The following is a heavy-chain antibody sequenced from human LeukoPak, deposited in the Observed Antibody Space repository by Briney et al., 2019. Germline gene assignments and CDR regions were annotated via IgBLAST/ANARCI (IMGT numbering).Heavy chain of an antibody. V-gene: IGHV3-21*06. CDR3: AREIGPQDY. CDR2: ISSSSSSI. CDR1: GFTFSSYT. D-gene: IGHD3-22*01. Sequence: GGSLRLSCAASGFTFSSYTMNWVRQAPGKGLEWVSSISSSSSSIYYADSVRGRFTISTDNAKNSLYLQMNSLRTEDTAVYYCAREIGPQDYWGQGTLVTVSS. J-gene: IGHJ4*02.